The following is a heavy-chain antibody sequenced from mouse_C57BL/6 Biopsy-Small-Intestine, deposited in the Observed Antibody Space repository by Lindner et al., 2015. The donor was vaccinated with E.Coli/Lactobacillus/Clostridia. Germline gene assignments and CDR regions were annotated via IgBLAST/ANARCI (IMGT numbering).Heavy chain of an antibody. J-gene: IGHJ4*01. Sequence: SVKVSCKASGYTFLNYGFSWVRQAPGQGLEWMGWISPSNGDTRYAQKFQGRMAMTTDTSTSTAYMELTSLTSDDTAVYYCARDSWDCTNDGCLQTAGVQWGQGSLVTVSS. V-gene: IGHV1S127*01. CDR1: GYTFLNYG. CDR2: ISPSNGDT. CDR3: ARDSWDCTNDGCLQTAGVQ. D-gene: IGHD2-3*01.